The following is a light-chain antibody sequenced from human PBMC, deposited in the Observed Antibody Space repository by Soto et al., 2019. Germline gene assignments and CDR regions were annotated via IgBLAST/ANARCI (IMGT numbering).Light chain of an antibody. CDR3: QHYNRWAT. V-gene: IGKV3-15*01. J-gene: IGKJ1*01. CDR1: QNIGSN. Sequence: ELVMTQSPATLSVSPGERATLSCRASQNIGSNLAWYQQTPGQAPRLLIYGSSTRATGIPARFSGSGSGTEFTLTISSLQSEDSGVYFCQHYNRWATFGQGTKVDIK. CDR2: GSS.